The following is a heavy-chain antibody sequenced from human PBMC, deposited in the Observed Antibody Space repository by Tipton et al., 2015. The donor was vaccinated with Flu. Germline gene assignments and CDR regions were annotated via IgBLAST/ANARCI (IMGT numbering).Heavy chain of an antibody. D-gene: IGHD6-19*01. CDR3: AKFFSGWYSAFDL. Sequence: LTCVASGFNFRSFSMGWVRQAPGKGLEWVASVSDSGATSFHADSVKGRFTISRDDFRSTLSLQMDSLRADDTAEYFCAKFFSGWYSAFDLWGQGTRVAVSS. V-gene: IGHV3-23*01. J-gene: IGHJ3*01. CDR2: VSDSGATS. CDR1: GFNFRSFS.